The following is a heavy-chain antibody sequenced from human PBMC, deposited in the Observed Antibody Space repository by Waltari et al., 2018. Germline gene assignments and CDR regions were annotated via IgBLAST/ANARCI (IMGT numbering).Heavy chain of an antibody. J-gene: IGHJ6*02. Sequence: EEQLLESGGGLVQPGDSLRLSCAASGFRFSNYWMNWVRQAPGKGLVWCALIIYDCPTLTNAVSVNGRFTISRDNSKNTVFLQMKRLRADDTVVYYCARLAPRTYSSPVLGRHYYYGLDVWGQGTTVTVSS. V-gene: IGHV3-74*03. CDR1: GFRFSNYW. CDR3: ARLAPRTYSSPVLGRHYYYGLDV. D-gene: IGHD3-22*01. CDR2: IIYDCPTL.